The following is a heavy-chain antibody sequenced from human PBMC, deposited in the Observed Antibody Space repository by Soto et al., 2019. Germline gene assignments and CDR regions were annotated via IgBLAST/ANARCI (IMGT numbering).Heavy chain of an antibody. CDR1: GFTFSSFA. Sequence: EVQLLESGGGLVQPGGSLRLSCAASGFTFSSFAMNWVRQAPGKGLEWDSAITGSGSSAYFADAVKGRFTISRDNSKKTLYLQMNSLRVEDSGVYFCAKATVTTSYFYGMDVRGQGTTVIVSS. CDR2: ITGSGSSA. D-gene: IGHD4-4*01. V-gene: IGHV3-23*01. CDR3: AKATVTTSYFYGMDV. J-gene: IGHJ6*02.